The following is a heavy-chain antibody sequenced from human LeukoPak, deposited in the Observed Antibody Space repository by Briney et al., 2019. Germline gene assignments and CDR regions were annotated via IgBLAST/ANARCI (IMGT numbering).Heavy chain of an antibody. V-gene: IGHV4-61*02. CDR1: GGSISSGSYY. D-gene: IGHD3-10*01. Sequence: SQTLSLTCTVSGGSISSGSYYWSWIRQPAGKGLEWIGRIYTSGSTNYNPSLKSRVTISVDTSKNQFSLKLSSVTAADTAVYYCAREGRITMVRGVIMDIWGQGTMVTVSS. J-gene: IGHJ3*02. CDR2: IYTSGST. CDR3: AREGRITMVRGVIMDI.